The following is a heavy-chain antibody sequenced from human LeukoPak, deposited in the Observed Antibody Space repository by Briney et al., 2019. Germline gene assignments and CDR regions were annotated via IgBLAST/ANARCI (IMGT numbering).Heavy chain of an antibody. CDR1: GYTFTPYF. CDR3: ARDRVIVGGTATYNFDH. Sequence: ASVKVSCKASGYTFTPYFIHWMRQAPGQGLEWMGIINPTGGSTTYAQRFQGRVTVTRDMSTSTVYMELSSLTSEDTAVYYRARDRVIVGGTATYNFDHWGQGTLVTVSS. J-gene: IGHJ4*02. CDR2: INPTGGST. V-gene: IGHV1-46*01. D-gene: IGHD1-14*01.